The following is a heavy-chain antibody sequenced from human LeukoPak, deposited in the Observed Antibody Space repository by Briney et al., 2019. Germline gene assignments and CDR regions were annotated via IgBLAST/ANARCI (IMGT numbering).Heavy chain of an antibody. J-gene: IGHJ4*02. V-gene: IGHV1-46*01. D-gene: IGHD1-26*01. CDR3: ARRPRKSGSDDGPSGLDY. CDR1: GYTFTSYY. Sequence: GASVKVSCKASGYTFTSYYMHWVRQAPGQGLEWMGIINPSGGSTSYAQKFQGRVTMTRDTSTSTVYMELSSLRSEDTAVYYCARRPRKSGSDDGPSGLDYWGQGTLVTVSS. CDR2: INPSGGST.